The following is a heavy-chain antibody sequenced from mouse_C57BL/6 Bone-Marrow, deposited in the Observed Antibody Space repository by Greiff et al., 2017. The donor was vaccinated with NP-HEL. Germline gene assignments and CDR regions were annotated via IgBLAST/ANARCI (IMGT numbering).Heavy chain of an antibody. V-gene: IGHV5-4*01. CDR1: GFTFSSYA. CDR3: ERDGRLGRFAY. D-gene: IGHD4-1*01. Sequence: EVQLVESGGGLVKPGGSLKLSCAASGFTFSSYAMSWVRQTPEQRLEWVATISDGGSYTYYPDNVKGRFTISRDNAKNNLYLKMSQLKSEDTAMYYCERDGRLGRFAYWGKGTMVTVSA. J-gene: IGHJ3*01. CDR2: ISDGGSYT.